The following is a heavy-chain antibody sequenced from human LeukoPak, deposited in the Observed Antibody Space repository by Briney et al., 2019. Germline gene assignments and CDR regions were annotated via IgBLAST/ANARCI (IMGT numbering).Heavy chain of an antibody. CDR2: IYYSGST. J-gene: IGHJ4*02. CDR3: ARDPFGSGYDYDNY. D-gene: IGHD5-12*01. Sequence: SETLSLTCSVSGGSISSSSYYWGWIRQPPGKGLEWIGSIYYSGSTYYNPSLKSRVTISVDTSKNQFSLKLSSVTAADTAVYYCARDPFGSGYDYDNYWGQGTLVTVSS. V-gene: IGHV4-39*07. CDR1: GGSISSSSYY.